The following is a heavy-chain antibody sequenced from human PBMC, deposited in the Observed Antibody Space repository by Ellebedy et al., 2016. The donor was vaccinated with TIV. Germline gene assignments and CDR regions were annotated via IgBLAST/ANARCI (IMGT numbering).Heavy chain of an antibody. V-gene: IGHV3-21*01. CDR2: ISGGGGYI. D-gene: IGHD2-2*01. CDR1: GFSFRSYW. J-gene: IGHJ5*02. CDR3: ARTGGVPAAMGNWFDR. Sequence: GESLKISCAASGFSFRSYWMNWLRQAPAKGLEWVSSISGGGGYIYYADSVKGRFTISRDNARNSLYLQMNSLTAEDTALYYCARTGGVPAAMGNWFDRWGQGTLVTVSS.